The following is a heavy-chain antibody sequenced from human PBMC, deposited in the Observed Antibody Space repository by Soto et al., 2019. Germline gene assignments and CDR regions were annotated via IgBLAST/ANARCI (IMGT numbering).Heavy chain of an antibody. CDR1: GGTFSSYT. J-gene: IGHJ4*02. Sequence: QVQLVQSGAEVKKPGSSVKVSCKASGGTFSSYTISWVRQAPGQGLEWMGGIILIFGLTNYAQKFQGRVTXTADESTSTAYMELSSLRSEDTAVYYCATDSSSTADRYFDYWGQGTLVTVSS. V-gene: IGHV1-69*12. CDR3: ATDSSSTADRYFDY. D-gene: IGHD6-6*01. CDR2: IILIFGLT.